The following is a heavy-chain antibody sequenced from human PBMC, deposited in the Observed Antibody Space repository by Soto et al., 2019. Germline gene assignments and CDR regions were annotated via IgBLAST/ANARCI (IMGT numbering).Heavy chain of an antibody. CDR1: GGTSSSYA. V-gene: IGHV1-69*13. CDR2: IIPIFGTA. J-gene: IGHJ6*02. CDR3: ARIGDRNDGPYYYYGMDV. D-gene: IGHD1-1*01. Sequence: GASVKVSCKASGGTSSSYAISWVRQAPGQGLEWMGGIIPIFGTANYAQKFQGRVTITADESTGTAYMELSSLRSEDTAVYYCARIGDRNDGPYYYYGMDVWGQGTTVTVSS.